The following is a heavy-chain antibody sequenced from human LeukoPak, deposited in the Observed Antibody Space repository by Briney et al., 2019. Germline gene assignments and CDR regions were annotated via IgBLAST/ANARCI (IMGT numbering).Heavy chain of an antibody. CDR3: ARELPGYSSGWHFDYYYYGMDV. Sequence: GRSLRLSCAASGFTFSSYGMHWVRQAPGKGLEWVAVIWYDGSNKYYADSVKGRFTISRDNSKNTLYLQMNSLRAEDTAVYYCARELPGYSSGWHFDYYYYGMDVWGQGTTVTVSS. V-gene: IGHV3-33*01. CDR2: IWYDGSNK. D-gene: IGHD6-19*01. J-gene: IGHJ6*02. CDR1: GFTFSSYG.